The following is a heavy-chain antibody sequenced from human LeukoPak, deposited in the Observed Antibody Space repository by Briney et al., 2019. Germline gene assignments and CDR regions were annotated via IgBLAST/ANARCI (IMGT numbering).Heavy chain of an antibody. CDR1: GFTFSSYW. D-gene: IGHD1-1*01. CDR2: INGDGVEK. V-gene: IGHV3-7*01. J-gene: IGHJ4*02. Sequence: GGSLRLSCAAAGFTFSSYWMGWVRQTPGKGLEWVANINGDGVEKYYVDSVAGRFTIFRDNSKNSLYLQMNSLRVEDTAVYYCARVGGTTRDDYWGQGTLVTVSS. CDR3: ARVGGTTRDDY.